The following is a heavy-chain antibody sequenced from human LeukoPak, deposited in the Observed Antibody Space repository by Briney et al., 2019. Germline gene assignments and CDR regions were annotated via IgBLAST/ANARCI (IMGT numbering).Heavy chain of an antibody. CDR2: INHSGST. Sequence: SETLSLTCAVYGGSFSGYYWSWIRQPPGKGLEWIGEINHSGSTNYNPSLKSRVTISVDTSKNQFSLKLNSVTAADTAVYYCARGNVATVDAFDIWGQGTMVTVSS. V-gene: IGHV4-34*01. D-gene: IGHD5-12*01. J-gene: IGHJ3*02. CDR3: ARGNVATVDAFDI. CDR1: GGSFSGYY.